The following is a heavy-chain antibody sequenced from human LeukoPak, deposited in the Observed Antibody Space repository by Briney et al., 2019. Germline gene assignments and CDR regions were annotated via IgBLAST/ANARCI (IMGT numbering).Heavy chain of an antibody. CDR3: VHSSLATNGMDV. Sequence: SGPALVNPTQTLTLTCTFSGFSFSDTGECVGWIRQPPGEALEWLALIFWNDDKFCNASLKSRLSITKDTSKNQVILTMTTLDPIDTATYYCVHSSLATNGMDVWGQGAAVTVSS. CDR1: GFSFSDTGEC. J-gene: IGHJ6*02. V-gene: IGHV2-5*01. CDR2: IFWNDDK.